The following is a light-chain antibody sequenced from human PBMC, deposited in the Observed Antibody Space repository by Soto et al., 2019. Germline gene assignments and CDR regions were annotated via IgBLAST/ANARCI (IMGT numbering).Light chain of an antibody. V-gene: IGKV3-15*01. CDR2: GAF. CDR3: QEYNIWPWT. Sequence: EIVLTKSQATLSVSPGERATLSCRASQSVSNKLAWYQRRPGQAPRLLIYGAFTRASGIPARFSGSGSGTEFSLTISSLQSGDFAVYYCQEYNIWPWTFGQGTKVDIK. J-gene: IGKJ1*01. CDR1: QSVSNK.